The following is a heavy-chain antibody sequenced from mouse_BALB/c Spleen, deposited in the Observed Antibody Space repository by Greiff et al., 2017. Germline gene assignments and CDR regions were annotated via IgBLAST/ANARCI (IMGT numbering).Heavy chain of an antibody. D-gene: IGHD2-3*01. V-gene: IGHV3-2*02. CDR1: GYSITSDYA. CDR3: ARLRDGYYYAMDY. J-gene: IGHJ4*01. CDR2: ISYSGST. Sequence: EVMLVESGPGLVKPSQSLSLTCTVTGYSITSDYAWNWIRQFPGNKLEWMGYISYSGSTSYNPSLKSRISITRDTSKNQFFLQLNSVTTEDTATYYCARLRDGYYYAMDYWGQGTSVTVSS.